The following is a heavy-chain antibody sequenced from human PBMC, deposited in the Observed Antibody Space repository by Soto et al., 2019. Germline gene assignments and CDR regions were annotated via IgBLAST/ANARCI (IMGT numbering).Heavy chain of an antibody. J-gene: IGHJ6*02. D-gene: IGHD6-19*01. CDR1: GGTFRTYA. CDR3: AKGAVAGTPTSYYYYGMDV. V-gene: IGHV1-69*12. Sequence: QVQLLQSGAEVKKPGSSVGVSCEASGGTFRTYAISWVRQAPGQGLEWMGGIIPIFGTVNYAQKFQGRVTITADESTTTVYMDLRSLRSEDTAVYYCAKGAVAGTPTSYYYYGMDVWGQGTTVTVSS. CDR2: IIPIFGTV.